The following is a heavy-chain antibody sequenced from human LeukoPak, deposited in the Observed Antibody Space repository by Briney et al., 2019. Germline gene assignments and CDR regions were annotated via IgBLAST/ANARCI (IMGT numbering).Heavy chain of an antibody. V-gene: IGHV3-13*01. CDR2: IGTAGDT. Sequence: GGSLRLSCAASGFTFSSYDMHWVRQATGKGLEWVSAIGTAGDTYYPGSVKGRFTISRENAKNSLYLQMNSLRAGDTAVYYCARGVRSSPFWYFDLWGRGTLVTVSS. CDR1: GFTFSSYD. CDR3: ARGVRSSPFWYFDL. J-gene: IGHJ2*01.